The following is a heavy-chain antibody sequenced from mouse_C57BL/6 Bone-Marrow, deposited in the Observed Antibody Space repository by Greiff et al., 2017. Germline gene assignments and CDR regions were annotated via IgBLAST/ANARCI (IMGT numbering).Heavy chain of an antibody. CDR2: IYPGSGNT. Sequence: QVQLQQSGPELVKPGASVKISCKASGYSFTSSYIHWVKQRPGQGLEWIGWIYPGSGNTKYNEKFKGKATLTADTSSSTAYMQLSSLTSEDSAVYYCATDYDWYFDVWGTGTTVTVSS. V-gene: IGHV1-66*01. J-gene: IGHJ1*03. CDR1: GYSFTSSY. CDR3: ATDYDWYFDV. D-gene: IGHD2-4*01.